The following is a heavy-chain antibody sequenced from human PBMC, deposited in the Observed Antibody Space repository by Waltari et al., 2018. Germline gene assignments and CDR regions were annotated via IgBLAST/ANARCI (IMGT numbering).Heavy chain of an antibody. D-gene: IGHD3-16*01. J-gene: IGHJ4*02. CDR3: AKSPPVTSGGANYYFDY. Sequence: EVQLLESGGGLVQPGGYLRVSCAASGFTFTSYPSSWVRRAPGKGLEWVSGITGSGGSTYYADSVKGRFTISRDNSKNTLYLQMNSLRAEDTAVYYCAKSPPVTSGGANYYFDYWGQGTLVTVSS. CDR1: GFTFTSYP. V-gene: IGHV3-23*01. CDR2: ITGSGGST.